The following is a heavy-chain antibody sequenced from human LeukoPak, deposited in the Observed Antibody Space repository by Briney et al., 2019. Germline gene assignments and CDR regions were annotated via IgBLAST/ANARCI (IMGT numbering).Heavy chain of an antibody. CDR1: GGTFSSYA. CDR2: IIPIFGTA. V-gene: IGHV1-69*05. J-gene: IGHJ4*02. D-gene: IGHD5-18*01. CDR3: ARDYSRGYSYGADY. Sequence: ASVKVSCKASGGTFSSYAISWVRQAPGQGLEWMGRIIPIFGTANYAQKFQGRVTITTDESTSTAYMELSSLRSDDTAVYYCARDYSRGYSYGADYWGQGTLVTVSS.